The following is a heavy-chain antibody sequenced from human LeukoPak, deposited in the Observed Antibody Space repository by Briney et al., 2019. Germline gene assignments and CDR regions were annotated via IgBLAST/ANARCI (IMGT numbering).Heavy chain of an antibody. CDR2: ISGSGSST. CDR1: GFTFSSYA. J-gene: IGHJ4*02. CDR3: AKRDSSGYHALDY. D-gene: IGHD3-22*01. Sequence: GGSLRLSCAASGFTFSSYAMSWVRQAPGKGLEWVSAISGSGSSTYYADSVKGRFTISRDNSKNTLYLQMNSLRAEDTAVYYCAKRDSSGYHALDYWGQGTLVTVSS. V-gene: IGHV3-23*01.